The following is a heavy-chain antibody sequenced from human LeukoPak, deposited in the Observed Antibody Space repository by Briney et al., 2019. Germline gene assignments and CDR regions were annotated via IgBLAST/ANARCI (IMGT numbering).Heavy chain of an antibody. J-gene: IGHJ6*03. D-gene: IGHD5-24*01. Sequence: TSETLSLTCTVSGGSISSYYWSWIRQPPGKGLEWIGYIYYSGSTNYNPSLKSRVTISVDTSKNQFSLKLSSVTAADTAVYFCARDGYNSGHYFYYMDVWGKGTTVTVSS. CDR3: ARDGYNSGHYFYYMDV. V-gene: IGHV4-59*01. CDR1: GGSISSYY. CDR2: IYYSGST.